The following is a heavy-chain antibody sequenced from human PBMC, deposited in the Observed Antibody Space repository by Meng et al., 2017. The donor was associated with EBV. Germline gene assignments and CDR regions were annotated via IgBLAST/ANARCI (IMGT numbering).Heavy chain of an antibody. V-gene: IGHV4-39*07. CDR2: IYYSGST. CDR3: ARRGYSSSRTEFDP. CDR1: GGSISSSSYY. Sequence: QLQLQESGPGLVKPSETLSLTGTVSGGSISSSSYYWGWIRQPPGKGLEWIGSIYYSGSTYYNPSLKSRVTISVDTSKNQFSLKLSSVTAADTAVYYCARRGYSSSRTEFDPWSQGTLVTVAS. J-gene: IGHJ5*02. D-gene: IGHD6-13*01.